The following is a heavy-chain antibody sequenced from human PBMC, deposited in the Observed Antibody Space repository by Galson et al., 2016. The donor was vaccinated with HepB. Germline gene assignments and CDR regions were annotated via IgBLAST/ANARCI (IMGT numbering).Heavy chain of an antibody. Sequence: SLRLSCAASGLTFNRYAMTWVRQAPGKGLEWVSAISDSDGSTHYADSVKGRFTISRDNSKNTLYLQMNSLRAEDTAVYYCAKVRVYNVFWSGAVGGMDVWGQGTTVTVSS. J-gene: IGHJ6*02. CDR1: GLTFNRYA. CDR3: AKVRVYNVFWSGAVGGMDV. CDR2: ISDSDGST. D-gene: IGHD3-3*01. V-gene: IGHV3-23*01.